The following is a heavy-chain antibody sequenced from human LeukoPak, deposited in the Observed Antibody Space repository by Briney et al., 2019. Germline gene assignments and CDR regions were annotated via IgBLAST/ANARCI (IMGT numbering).Heavy chain of an antibody. CDR2: IYYSGST. CDR3: ARGTVTTSMKAFDI. J-gene: IGHJ3*02. V-gene: IGHV4-59*08. CDR1: GGSISTYW. D-gene: IGHD4-17*01. Sequence: PSETLSLTCTVSGGSISTYWWSWIRQPPGKGLEWIGYIYYSGSTNCNPSLKSRVTISVDTSKNQFSLKLSSVTAADTAVYYCARGTVTTSMKAFDIWGQGTMVTVSS.